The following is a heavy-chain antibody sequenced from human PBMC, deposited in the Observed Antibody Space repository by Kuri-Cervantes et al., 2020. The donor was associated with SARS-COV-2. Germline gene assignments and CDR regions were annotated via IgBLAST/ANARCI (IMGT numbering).Heavy chain of an antibody. CDR3: ARDLSSGLWAFDY. D-gene: IGHD5-18*01. CDR1: GFSFSSYG. Sequence: GGSLRLSCAASGFSFSSYGMNWVRQAPGKGLEWVSYISSGSTIYYADSVKGRFTISRDNAKNSLYLQMNSLRAEDTAVYYCARDLSSGLWAFDYWGQGTLVTVSS. J-gene: IGHJ4*02. CDR2: ISSGSTI. V-gene: IGHV3-48*01.